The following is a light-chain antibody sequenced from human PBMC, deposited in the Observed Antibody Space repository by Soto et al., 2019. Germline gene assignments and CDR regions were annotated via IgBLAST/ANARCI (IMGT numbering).Light chain of an antibody. CDR3: QQYGSSRT. Sequence: EIVLTQSPCTLSLSPGERATLSCRASQSVSSSYLAWYQQKPGQAPRLLIYGASSRATGIPDRFSGSGSGTDFTLTISRLEPEDFAVYYCQQYGSSRTFGQGTKVDNK. V-gene: IGKV3-20*01. J-gene: IGKJ1*01. CDR2: GAS. CDR1: QSVSSSY.